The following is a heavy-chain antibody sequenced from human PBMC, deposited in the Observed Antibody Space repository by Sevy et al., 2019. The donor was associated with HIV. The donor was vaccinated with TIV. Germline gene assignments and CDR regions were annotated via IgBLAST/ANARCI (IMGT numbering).Heavy chain of an antibody. CDR1: GFTFSSYG. V-gene: IGHV3-30*18. CDR2: ISYDGSNK. D-gene: IGHD1-26*01. J-gene: IGHJ6*02. Sequence: LSLTCAASGFTFSSYGMHWVRQAPGKGLEWVAVISYDGSNKYYADSVKGRFTISRDNSKNTLYLQMNSLRAEDTAVYYCPKDSSGSSYYYYYGMDVWGQGTTVTVSS. CDR3: PKDSSGSSYYYYYGMDV.